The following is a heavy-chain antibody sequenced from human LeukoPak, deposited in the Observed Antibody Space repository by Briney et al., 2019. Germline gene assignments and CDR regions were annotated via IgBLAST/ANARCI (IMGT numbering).Heavy chain of an antibody. CDR2: ISNDGNKK. CDR3: AKDWDYHDSSGYYYFDY. V-gene: IGHV3-30*18. D-gene: IGHD3-22*01. Sequence: GGSLRLSCAASGFTFSNYGMHWVRQAPGKGLEWVAGISNDGNKKYYADSVKGRFIISRDNSKSTLYLQMSSLRAEDTAVYYCAKDWDYHDSSGYYYFDYWGQGTLVTVSS. CDR1: GFTFSNYG. J-gene: IGHJ4*02.